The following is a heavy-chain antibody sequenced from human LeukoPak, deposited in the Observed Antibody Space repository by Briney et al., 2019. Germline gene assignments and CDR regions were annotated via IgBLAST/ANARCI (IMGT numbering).Heavy chain of an antibody. CDR3: ARGGKASGTTRDY. V-gene: IGHV3-21*01. CDR2: ISSSSNYI. J-gene: IGHJ4*02. Sequence: GGSLRLSCAASGFTFSTYSMNWVRQAPGKGLEWVSSISSSSNYIYYADSVKGRFTISRDNAKNSLYLQMNSLRAEDTAVYYCARGGKASGTTRDYWGQGALVTVSS. CDR1: GFTFSTYS. D-gene: IGHD1-7*01.